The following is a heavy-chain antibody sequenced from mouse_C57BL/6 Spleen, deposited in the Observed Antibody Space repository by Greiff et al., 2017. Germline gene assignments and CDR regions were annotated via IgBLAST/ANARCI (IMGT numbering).Heavy chain of an antibody. CDR3: ARHGSSPFAY. V-gene: IGHV1-82*01. Sequence: VQRVESGPELVKPGASVKISCKASGYAFSSSWMNWVKQRPGKGLEWIGRIYPGDGDTNYNGKFKGKATLAADKSSSTAYMQLSSLTSEDSAVYFCARHGSSPFAYWGQGTLVTVSA. D-gene: IGHD1-1*01. J-gene: IGHJ3*01. CDR2: IYPGDGDT. CDR1: GYAFSSSW.